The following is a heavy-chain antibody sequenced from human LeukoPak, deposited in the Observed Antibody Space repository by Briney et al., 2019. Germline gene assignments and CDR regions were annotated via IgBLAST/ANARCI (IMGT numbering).Heavy chain of an antibody. Sequence: PGRSLRLSCAASGFTFDDYAMHWVRQAPGKGLEWVSGISWNSGSIGYADSVKGRFTISRDNAKNSLYLQMNSLRAEDTALYYCAKDTHSSGLFGYWDQGTLVTVSS. D-gene: IGHD6-19*01. CDR2: ISWNSGSI. V-gene: IGHV3-9*01. J-gene: IGHJ4*02. CDR3: AKDTHSSGLFGY. CDR1: GFTFDDYA.